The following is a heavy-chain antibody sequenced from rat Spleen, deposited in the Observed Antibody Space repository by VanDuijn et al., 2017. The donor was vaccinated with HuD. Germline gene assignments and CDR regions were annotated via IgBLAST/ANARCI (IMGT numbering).Heavy chain of an antibody. D-gene: IGHD1-12*02. CDR2: IDSAGST. V-gene: IGHV3-3*01. CDR1: GYSITSSYR. J-gene: IGHJ3*01. CDR3: ARSDGTHYYLPFIY. Sequence: EVQFQESGPGLVKPSQSLSLTCSVTGYSITSSYRWNWIRKFPGNKLEWMGYIDSAGSTNYNPSLKSRISITRDTSKNQFFLQVNSVTTEDTATYYCARSDGTHYYLPFIYWGQGTLVTVSS.